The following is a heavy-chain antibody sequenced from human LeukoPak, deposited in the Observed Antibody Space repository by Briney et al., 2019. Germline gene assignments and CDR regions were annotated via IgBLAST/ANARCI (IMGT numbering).Heavy chain of an antibody. J-gene: IGHJ3*02. CDR3: ARRIAVRPMYAFDI. D-gene: IGHD6-6*01. CDR1: GGSISTYY. CDR2: VYYSGNT. V-gene: IGHV4-59*01. Sequence: SETLSLTCTVSGGSISTYYWSWIRQPPGKGLEWIGYVYYSGNTNYNPSLNSRATISVDTSKNQFSLKLNSVTAADTAVYHCARRIAVRPMYAFDIWGQGTMVTVSS.